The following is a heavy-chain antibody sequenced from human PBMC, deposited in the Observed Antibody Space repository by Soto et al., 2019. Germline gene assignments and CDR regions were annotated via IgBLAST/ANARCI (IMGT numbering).Heavy chain of an antibody. Sequence: SETLSLTCAVSGGSISSSGYSWSWIRQPPGKGLEWIGYIYYSGSTNYNPSLKSRVTISVDTSKNQFSLKLSSVTAADTAVYYCARRYGGNLDYWGQGTLVTVSS. CDR1: GGSISSSGYS. J-gene: IGHJ4*02. D-gene: IGHD1-26*01. V-gene: IGHV4-61*05. CDR2: IYYSGST. CDR3: ARRYGGNLDY.